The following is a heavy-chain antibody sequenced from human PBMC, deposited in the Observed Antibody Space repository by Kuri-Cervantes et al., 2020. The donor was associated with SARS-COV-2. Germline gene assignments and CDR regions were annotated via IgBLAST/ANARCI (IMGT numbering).Heavy chain of an antibody. D-gene: IGHD4-11*01. Sequence: GESLKISCAASGFTVSSNYMSWVRQAPGKGLEWVSVIYSGGGTYYADSVKGRFTTSRDNSKNTLYLQMNSLRAEDTAVYYCARDRSNYKGNNWFDPWGQETLVTVSS. V-gene: IGHV3-53*01. CDR3: ARDRSNYKGNNWFDP. CDR2: IYSGGGT. CDR1: GFTVSSNY. J-gene: IGHJ5*02.